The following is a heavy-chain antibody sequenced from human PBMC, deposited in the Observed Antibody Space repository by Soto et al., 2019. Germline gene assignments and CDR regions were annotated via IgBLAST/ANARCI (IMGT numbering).Heavy chain of an antibody. D-gene: IGHD2-15*01. CDR1: GFTFSSYA. V-gene: IGHV3-23*01. Sequence: EVQLLEYGGDFVQPGGSLRLSCGVSGFTFSSYAMSWVRQAPGKGLEWVSTISGGGGSAYYADPVKGRFTISRDNSKKTLYLQMKSLRAERTAVYYCAKGGCSGGSCSPFDYWGPRTLVTVSS. CDR2: ISGGGGSA. CDR3: AKGGCSGGSCSPFDY. J-gene: IGHJ4*02.